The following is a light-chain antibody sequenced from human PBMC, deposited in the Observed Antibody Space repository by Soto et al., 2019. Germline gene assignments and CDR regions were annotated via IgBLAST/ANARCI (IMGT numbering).Light chain of an antibody. V-gene: IGKV3-11*01. J-gene: IGKJ5*01. CDR2: GAS. Sequence: EIVLTQSPATMSLSPGERATVCCRASQSVSNNYLAWYQQKPGQAPRLLIYGASNRATGIPARFSGSGSGTDFTLTISSLEPEDFAVYYCQQRSKWITFGQGTRLEI. CDR3: QQRSKWIT. CDR1: QSVSNNY.